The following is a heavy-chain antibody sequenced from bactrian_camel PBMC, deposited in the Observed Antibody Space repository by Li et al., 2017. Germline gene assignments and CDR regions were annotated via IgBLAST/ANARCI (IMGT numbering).Heavy chain of an antibody. J-gene: IGHJ4*01. Sequence: DVQLVESGGGSVQIGGSLELSCTMSGFTTRDSNVEWLRQAPGKECEPVADIRLDGTTVYADSVKGRFTISQDLGKNMVYLETNMLKPEDSAVYYCAPGRVRRCNYWGRGTQVTVS. CDR2: IRLDGTT. V-gene: IGHV3S10*01. CDR1: GFTTRDSN. D-gene: IGHD3*01. CDR3: APGRVRRCNY.